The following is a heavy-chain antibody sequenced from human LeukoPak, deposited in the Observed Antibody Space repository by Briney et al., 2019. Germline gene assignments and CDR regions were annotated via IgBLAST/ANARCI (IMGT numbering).Heavy chain of an antibody. CDR1: GFSFSSHG. CDR3: AHGAMYQLDY. D-gene: IGHD2-2*01. Sequence: GGSLRLSCAASGFSFSSHGMSWVRQAPGKGLEWVSGIIGGAGSTYYADSVKGRFAISGDNSKNTLFLQMNSLRAEDTAVYYCAHGAMYQLDYWGQGTLVTVSS. V-gene: IGHV3-23*01. CDR2: IIGGAGST. J-gene: IGHJ4*02.